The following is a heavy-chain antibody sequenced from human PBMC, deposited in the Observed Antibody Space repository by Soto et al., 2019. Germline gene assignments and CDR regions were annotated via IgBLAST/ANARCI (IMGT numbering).Heavy chain of an antibody. V-gene: IGHV1-18*04. CDR3: ARSHIVVVTAIRDWFDP. J-gene: IGHJ5*02. CDR2: ISAYNGNT. CDR1: GYTFTSYG. D-gene: IGHD2-21*02. Sequence: ASVNVSCKASGYTFTSYGISWVRQAPGQGLEWMGWISAYNGNTNYAQKLQGRVTMTTDTSTSTAYMELRSLRSDPTAVYYCARSHIVVVTAIRDWFDPWGQGTLVTVSS.